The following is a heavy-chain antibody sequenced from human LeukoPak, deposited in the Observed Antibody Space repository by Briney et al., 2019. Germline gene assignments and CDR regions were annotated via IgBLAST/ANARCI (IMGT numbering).Heavy chain of an antibody. D-gene: IGHD4-23*01. Sequence: GGSLRLSCAASGFTFSSYAMSWVRQAPGKGLEWVSSISGSGGSTYYADSVKGRFTISRDNSKDTMYLQMNSLRAEDTAVYYCAKTGYRVVTPAYWGQGTLVTVSS. CDR1: GFTFSSYA. CDR3: AKTGYRVVTPAY. J-gene: IGHJ4*02. V-gene: IGHV3-23*01. CDR2: ISGSGGST.